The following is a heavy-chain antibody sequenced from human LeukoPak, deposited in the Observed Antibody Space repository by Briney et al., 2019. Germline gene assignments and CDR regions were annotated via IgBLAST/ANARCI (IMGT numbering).Heavy chain of an antibody. V-gene: IGHV1-2*02. J-gene: IGHJ4*02. CDR1: GYTFTGYY. CDR2: INPNSGGT. CDR3: ARGSVRTTVTTGGDY. Sequence: ASVKVSCKASGYTFTGYYMHWVRQAPGQGLEWMGWINPNSGGTNYAQKFQGRVTMTRDTSISTAYMELSRLRSDDTAVYYCARGSVRTTVTTGGDYWGQGTLDTVSS. D-gene: IGHD4-11*01.